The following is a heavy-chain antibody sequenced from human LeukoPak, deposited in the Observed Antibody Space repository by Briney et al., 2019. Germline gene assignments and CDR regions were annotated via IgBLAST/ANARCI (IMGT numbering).Heavy chain of an antibody. V-gene: IGHV5-51*01. CDR3: ARHALHTDNSDYYFAY. CDR2: IYPGEYDI. J-gene: IGHJ4*02. Sequence: GESLKISCKGSGYNFNTYWIAWLRQMPEKGLEWMGIIYPGEYDIRYSPSFQGQVTISADKSISTAYLQWSSLKASDTAMYYCARHALHTDNSDYYFAYWGQGTLVTVSS. CDR1: GYNFNTYW. D-gene: IGHD3-22*01.